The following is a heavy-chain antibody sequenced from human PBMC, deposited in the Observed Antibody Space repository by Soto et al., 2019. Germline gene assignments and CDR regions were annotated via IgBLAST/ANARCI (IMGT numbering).Heavy chain of an antibody. CDR3: ARESIAAPDAFDI. Sequence: EVQLVESGGGLVQPGGSLRLSCAASGFTFSSYEMNWVRQAPGKGLEWVSYISSSGSTIYYADSVKGRFTISRDNAKNSLYLQMNRLRAEDTAVYYCARESIAAPDAFDIWGQGTMVTVSS. CDR2: ISSSGSTI. V-gene: IGHV3-48*03. D-gene: IGHD6-6*01. J-gene: IGHJ3*02. CDR1: GFTFSSYE.